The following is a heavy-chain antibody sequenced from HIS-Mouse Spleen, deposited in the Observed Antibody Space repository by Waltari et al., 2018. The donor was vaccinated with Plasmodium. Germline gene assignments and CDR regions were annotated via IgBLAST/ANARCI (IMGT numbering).Heavy chain of an antibody. CDR1: GYTFISYG. CDR2: ISPYNGNT. CDR3: ARGSAGDAFDI. J-gene: IGHJ3*02. D-gene: IGHD6-19*01. Sequence: QVQLVQSGAEVKKPGASVKVSCKASGYTFISYGISWVRQAPGQGLRWMGWISPYNGNTNYAQKLQCRGTMTTETSTSTAYMELRSLRSDDTAMYYCARGSAGDAFDIWGQGTMVTVSS. V-gene: IGHV1-18*01.